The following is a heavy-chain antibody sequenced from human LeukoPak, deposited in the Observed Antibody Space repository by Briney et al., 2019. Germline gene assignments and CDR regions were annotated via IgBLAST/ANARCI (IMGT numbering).Heavy chain of an antibody. CDR1: GFTFSSYSMN. D-gene: IGHD3-16*01. V-gene: IGHV4-39*01. J-gene: IGHJ4*02. CDR3: VRGSTLRHYQY. Sequence: GSLRLSCAASGFTFSSYSMNWVRRPPGKGLEWIGSIYYSGSTYYNPSLKSRVTVSVDTSKNQFSLMLSSVTAADTAVYYCVRGSTLRHYQYWGQGTLVTVSS. CDR2: IYYSGST.